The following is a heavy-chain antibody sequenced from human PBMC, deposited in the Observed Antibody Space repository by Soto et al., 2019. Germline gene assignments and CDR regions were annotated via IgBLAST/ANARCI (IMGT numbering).Heavy chain of an antibody. D-gene: IGHD2-15*01. CDR1: AYTFTSYV. CDR3: ATDMEGGFDY. CDR2: ISAYNGNT. J-gene: IGHJ4*02. Sequence: SVKIACNTSAYTFTSYVFGWVRQAPGQGLEWMGWISAYNGNTNYAQKFQGRVTMTTDTSTSTAYMELSSLRSEDTAVYYCATDMEGGFDYWGQGTLVTVSS. V-gene: IGHV1-18*01.